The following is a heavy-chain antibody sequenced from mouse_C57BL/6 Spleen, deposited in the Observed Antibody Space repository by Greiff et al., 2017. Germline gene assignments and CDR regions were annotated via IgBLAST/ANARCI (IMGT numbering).Heavy chain of an antibody. CDR3: ARPYGNYVGFAY. CDR2: IDPSDSYT. CDR1: GYTFTSYW. J-gene: IGHJ3*01. D-gene: IGHD2-1*01. Sequence: QVQLQQPGAELVMPGASVKLSCKASGYTFTSYWMHWVKQRPGQGLEWIGEIDPSDSYTNYNQKFKGKSTLTVDKSSSTAYMQISSLTSEDSAVYYCARPYGNYVGFAYWGQGTLVTVSA. V-gene: IGHV1-69*01.